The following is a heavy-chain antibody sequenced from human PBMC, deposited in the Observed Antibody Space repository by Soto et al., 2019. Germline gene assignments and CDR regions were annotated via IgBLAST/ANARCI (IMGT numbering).Heavy chain of an antibody. CDR3: ARGGGGEYSYDLPPTRYGMDV. CDR2: IYYSGST. Sequence: PSETLSLTCTVSGGSISSGGYYWSWIRQHPGKGLEWIGYIYYSGSTYYNPSLKSRVTISVDTSKNQFSLKLSSVTAADTAVYYCARGGGGEYSYDLPPTRYGMDVWGQGTTVTVSS. D-gene: IGHD5-18*01. J-gene: IGHJ6*02. CDR1: GGSISSGGYY. V-gene: IGHV4-31*03.